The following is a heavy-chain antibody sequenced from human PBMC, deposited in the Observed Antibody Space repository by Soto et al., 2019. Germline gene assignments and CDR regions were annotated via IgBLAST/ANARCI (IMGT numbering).Heavy chain of an antibody. J-gene: IGHJ3*01. D-gene: IGHD6-19*01. V-gene: IGHV3-23*01. CDR1: GFTFNTFA. CDR2: ISPGGDT. CDR3: AKPGGGQWRCCGDFDG. Sequence: EVQLLESGGGLVQPGGSLRLSCSASGFTFNTFAMNWVRHTPGKGLEWVSGISPGGDTYYADSVKGRFIISRDNSRSTLFLLMNSLRTEDTATYFCAKPGGGQWRCCGDFDGLGQGAMVTVAS.